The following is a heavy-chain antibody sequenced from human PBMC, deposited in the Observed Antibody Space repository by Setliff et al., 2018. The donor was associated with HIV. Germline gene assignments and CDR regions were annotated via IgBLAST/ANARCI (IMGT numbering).Heavy chain of an antibody. CDR2: MNPSGAT. V-gene: IGHV1-2*02. CDR3: ARVISGRGRELPDFDY. CDR1: GSTFNVYY. D-gene: IGHD3-10*01. Sequence: ASVKVSCKASGSTFNVYYMHWVRQAPGQGLEWMGWMNPSGATGYAQEFQGRVTMTRDTSISTAYMELSSLRSEDTAVYYCARVISGRGRELPDFDYWGQGTQVTVSS. J-gene: IGHJ4*02.